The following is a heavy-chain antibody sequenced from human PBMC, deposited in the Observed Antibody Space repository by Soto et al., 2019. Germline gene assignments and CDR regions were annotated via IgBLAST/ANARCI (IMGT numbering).Heavy chain of an antibody. CDR3: ARETGGHFGEDIVVAGPSTRWPDP. J-gene: IGHJ5*02. D-gene: IGHD2-2*01. Sequence: QVQLVQSGAEVKKPGSSVKVSCKASGGTFISYTISWVRQAPGQGLEWMGRSIPIPGIVNYAQNLQGRVTMTADKSTSAVDMGLRGLRSEDLAMCYWARETGGHFGEDIVVAGPSTRWPDPGGQG. CDR1: GGTFISYT. V-gene: IGHV1-69*02. CDR2: SIPIPGIV.